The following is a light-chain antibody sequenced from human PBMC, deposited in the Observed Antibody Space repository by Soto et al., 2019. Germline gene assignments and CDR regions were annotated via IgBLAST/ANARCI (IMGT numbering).Light chain of an antibody. CDR3: QQYGRSPLT. CDR2: AAS. Sequence: EIVFTQSPGTLSLSPGERATLSCRASQTLSSGYLAWYQQRPGQAPRLLIYAASSRATGIPDRFTGSGSGTDFTLTISRLEPEDFSVYYCQQYGRSPLTFGGGTKVEIK. J-gene: IGKJ4*01. CDR1: QTLSSGY. V-gene: IGKV3-20*01.